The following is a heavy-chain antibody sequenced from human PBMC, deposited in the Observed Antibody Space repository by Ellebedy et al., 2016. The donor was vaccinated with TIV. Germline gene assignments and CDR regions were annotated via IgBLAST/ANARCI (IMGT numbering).Heavy chain of an antibody. CDR1: GGSFSNYY. V-gene: IGHV4-59*08. CDR2: IFYSETT. D-gene: IGHD1-26*01. CDR3: ARGGIGVGADS. Sequence: SETLSLTCIVSGGSFSNYYWNWIRQPPGKGLEWIGHIFYSETTNYNPSLKSRVTISLDTSKNHFSLKLSSVTAADTAVYYCARGGIGVGADSWGRGTLVTVSS. J-gene: IGHJ4*02.